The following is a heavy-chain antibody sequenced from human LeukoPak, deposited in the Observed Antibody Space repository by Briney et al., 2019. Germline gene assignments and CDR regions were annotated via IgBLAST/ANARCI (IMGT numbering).Heavy chain of an antibody. CDR3: LRGYDSHGACYTSYDS. CDR1: GFNFNRFT. V-gene: IGHV3-43*01. J-gene: IGHJ4*02. Sequence: RGSLRLSCSASGFNFNRFTLHWVRQAPGKGLEWVSLIDRRGAPTYYADSVRGRFTISRDNRRQSLFLQMNSLRSEDTALYFCLRGYDSHGACYTSYDSWGKGTLVTVSS. CDR2: IDRRGAPT. D-gene: IGHD2-8*01.